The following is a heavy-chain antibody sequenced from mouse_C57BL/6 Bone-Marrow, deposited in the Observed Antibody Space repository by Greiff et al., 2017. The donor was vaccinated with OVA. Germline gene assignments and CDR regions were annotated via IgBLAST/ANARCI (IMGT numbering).Heavy chain of an antibody. J-gene: IGHJ3*01. V-gene: IGHV1-50*01. Sequence: VQLQQPGAELVKPGASVKLSCKASGYTFTSYWMQWVKQRPGQGLEWIGEIDPSDSYTNYNQKFKGKATLTVDKSSSSAYMQLSSLTSEDSAVYYCAISTMVTAPFAYWGQGTLVTVSA. CDR2: IDPSDSYT. CDR1: GYTFTSYW. CDR3: AISTMVTAPFAY. D-gene: IGHD2-2*01.